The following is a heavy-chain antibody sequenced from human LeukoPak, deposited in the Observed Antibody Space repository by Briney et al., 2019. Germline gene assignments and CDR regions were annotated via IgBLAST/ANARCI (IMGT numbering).Heavy chain of an antibody. D-gene: IGHD3-9*01. CDR3: ARDRRYDILTGYSYPYY. Sequence: ASVKVSCKASGYTFTSYGISWVRQAPGQGLEWMGWISAYNGNTNYAQKLQGRVTMTADTSTSTAYMELRSLGSDDTAVYYCARDRRYDILTGYSYPYYWGQGTLVTVSS. J-gene: IGHJ4*02. CDR1: GYTFTSYG. V-gene: IGHV1-18*01. CDR2: ISAYNGNT.